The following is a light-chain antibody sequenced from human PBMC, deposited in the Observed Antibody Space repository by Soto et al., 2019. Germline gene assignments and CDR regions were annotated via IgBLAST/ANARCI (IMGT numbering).Light chain of an antibody. CDR2: DNN. Sequence: QSVLTQPPSVSAAPGQTVTISCSGSSSNIGNNYVSWYQQLPGTAPTLLIFDNNKRPSGIPDRFSGSKSGTSATLGITGLQTGDEADYYCGTWDSSLSTVIFGGGTKLTVL. CDR1: SSNIGNNY. V-gene: IGLV1-51*01. J-gene: IGLJ2*01. CDR3: GTWDSSLSTVI.